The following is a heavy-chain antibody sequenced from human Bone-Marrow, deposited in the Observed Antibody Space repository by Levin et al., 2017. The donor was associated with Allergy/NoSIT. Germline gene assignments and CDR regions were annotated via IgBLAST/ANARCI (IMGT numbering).Heavy chain of an antibody. J-gene: IGHJ4*02. D-gene: IGHD3-22*01. Sequence: GGSLRLSCAVSGFTFSDHYMDWVRQAPGKGLEWVGRTRNKANSYTTEYAASVKGRFTISRDDSKNSLFLQMNSLKTEDTAVYYCARCYYDSSGSAYYFDYWGQGTLVTVSS. CDR2: TRNKANSYTT. CDR1: GFTFSDHY. V-gene: IGHV3-72*01. CDR3: ARCYYDSSGSAYYFDY.